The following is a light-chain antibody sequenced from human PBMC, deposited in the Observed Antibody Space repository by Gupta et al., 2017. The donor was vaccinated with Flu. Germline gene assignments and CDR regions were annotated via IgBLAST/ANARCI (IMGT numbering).Light chain of an antibody. CDR2: STN. CDR3: AAWDDSLNGYYV. J-gene: IGLJ1*01. CDR1: NSNIGTNT. V-gene: IGLV1-44*01. Sequence: VTIACSGSNSNIGTNTVNWYTQLPGTAPKLLIYSTNQRPSGVPDRFSGSKSGTSASLAISGLQSEDEADYYCAAWDDSLNGYYVFGTGTKVTVL.